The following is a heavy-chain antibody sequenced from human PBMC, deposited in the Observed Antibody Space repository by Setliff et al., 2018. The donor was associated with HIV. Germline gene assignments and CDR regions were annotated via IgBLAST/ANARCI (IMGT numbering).Heavy chain of an antibody. V-gene: IGHV4-39*07. CDR1: GDSISNSNSY. D-gene: IGHD3-22*01. CDR3: ARLAPTYYYDSSGYYYPYYFDY. Sequence: PSETLSLTCTVSGDSISNSNSYWGWIRQPPGKRLEWLGSIYDSGSTSYNPSLKSRVTISVDTSKNQFSLKLNSVTAADTAVYYCARLAPTYYYDSSGYYYPYYFDYWGQGTLVTVSS. J-gene: IGHJ4*02. CDR2: IYDSGST.